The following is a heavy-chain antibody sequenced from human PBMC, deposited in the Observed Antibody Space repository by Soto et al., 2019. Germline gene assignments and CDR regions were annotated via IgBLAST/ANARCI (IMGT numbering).Heavy chain of an antibody. D-gene: IGHD3-10*01. J-gene: IGHJ6*02. CDR3: ARPHTVRGVIGGMDV. CDR2: IYPVDSET. V-gene: IGHV5-51*01. Sequence: PGESRKISCKGSVNIFGNSWIAWVRQMPGKGLEWMGIIYPVDSETRYSPSFQGQVTFSADKSINTAYLEWNSLKASDTAIYYCARPHTVRGVIGGMDVWGQGTTVTVSS. CDR1: VNIFGNSW.